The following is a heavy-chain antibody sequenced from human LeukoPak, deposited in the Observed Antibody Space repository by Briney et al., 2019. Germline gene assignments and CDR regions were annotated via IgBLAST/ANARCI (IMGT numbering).Heavy chain of an antibody. V-gene: IGHV1-69*13. CDR3: ARDYGVGSTMFDYY. CDR1: GGTLSRST. CDR2: IIPIFGTP. J-gene: IGHJ4*02. Sequence: GASVKVSCKASGGTLSRSTISWVRQAPGQGLEWMGGIIPIFGTPNYAQKFQGRVTITADESTATAYMELSSLRSDDTAVYYCARDYGVGSTMFDYYWGQGTLVTVS. D-gene: IGHD1-26*01.